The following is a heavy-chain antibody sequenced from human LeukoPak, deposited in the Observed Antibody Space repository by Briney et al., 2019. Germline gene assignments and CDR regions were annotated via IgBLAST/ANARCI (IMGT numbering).Heavy chain of an antibody. J-gene: IGHJ4*02. Sequence: SETLSLTCAVYGGSFSGYYWSWIRQPPGKGLEWIGEINHSGSTNYNPSLKSRVTISVDTSKNQFSLKLSSVTAADTAVYYCASDGLLGYRDLDYWGQGTLVTVSS. V-gene: IGHV4-34*01. CDR2: INHSGST. CDR3: ASDGLLGYRDLDY. CDR1: GGSFSGYY. D-gene: IGHD5-18*01.